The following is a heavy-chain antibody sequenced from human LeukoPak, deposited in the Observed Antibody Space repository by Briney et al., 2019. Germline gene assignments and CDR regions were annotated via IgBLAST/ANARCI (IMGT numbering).Heavy chain of an antibody. V-gene: IGHV3-30-3*01. J-gene: IGHJ4*02. CDR2: ISYDGSNK. CDR3: ARDPVFYYDSSGYRPFDY. Sequence: GGSLRLSCAASGFTFSSYAMHWVRQAPGKGLEWVAVISYDGSNKYYADSVKGRFTISRDNSKNTLYLQMNSLRAEDTAVYYCARDPVFYYDSSGYRPFDYWGQGTLVTVSS. D-gene: IGHD3-22*01. CDR1: GFTFSSYA.